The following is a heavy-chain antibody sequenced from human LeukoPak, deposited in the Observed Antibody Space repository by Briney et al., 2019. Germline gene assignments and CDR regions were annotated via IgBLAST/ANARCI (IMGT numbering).Heavy chain of an antibody. J-gene: IGHJ3*02. V-gene: IGHV3-21*01. CDR2: ISRNSGYI. CDR1: GITFSNFA. D-gene: IGHD6-6*01. Sequence: GGSLRLSCVASGITFSNFAMNWVRQAPGKGLEWVSSISRNSGYINYADSVKGRFTISRDNAKNSLYLQMNSLRAEDTAVYYCASLFLCYGCSSSSDSFNIWGQGTMVTVSS. CDR3: ASLFLCYGCSSSSDSFNI.